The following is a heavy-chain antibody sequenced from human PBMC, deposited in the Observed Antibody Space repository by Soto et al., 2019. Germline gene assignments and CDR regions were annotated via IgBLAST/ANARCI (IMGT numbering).Heavy chain of an antibody. V-gene: IGHV4-39*01. D-gene: IGHD2-15*01. Sequence: QLHLQELGPGLVEPSGTLALTCTVSGDSITSSDFYWGWFRQPPGQGLEWVGAISHSGDTYYIPPLKRRLTMSVDASKTQFSLKLTSVTAADAAVYFCARQRRGPMPFFWWLSPVASWGQGILVTVSS. CDR1: GDSITSSDFY. CDR2: ISHSGDT. CDR3: ARQRRGPMPFFWWLSPVAS. J-gene: IGHJ5*02.